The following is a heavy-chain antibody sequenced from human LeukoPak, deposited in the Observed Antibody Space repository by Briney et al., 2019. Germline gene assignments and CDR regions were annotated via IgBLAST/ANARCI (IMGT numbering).Heavy chain of an antibody. V-gene: IGHV4-34*01. D-gene: IGHD6-13*01. CDR1: GGSFSGYY. CDR3: ARGEQQLVRSIDY. CDR2: INHSGRT. Sequence: SETLSLTCAVYGGSFSGYYWSWIRQPPGKGLEWIGEINHSGRTNYNPSLKSRVTISVDTSKNQFSLKLSSVTAADTAVYYCARGEQQLVRSIDYWGQGTLVTVSS. J-gene: IGHJ4*02.